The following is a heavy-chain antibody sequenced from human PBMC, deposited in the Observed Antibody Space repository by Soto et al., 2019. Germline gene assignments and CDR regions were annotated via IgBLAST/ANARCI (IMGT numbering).Heavy chain of an antibody. CDR1: GFTFSSFG. V-gene: IGHV3-30*18. D-gene: IGHD4-4*01. CDR2: ISYDGSNK. J-gene: IGHJ4*02. CDR3: AKDRQYPRDYFHY. Sequence: QGQLVESGGGVVQPGRSLRLSCAASGFTFSSFGMQWVRQAPGKGLEWVAGISYDGSNKYYEDSVKGRFTISRDISRNTVFLQMDSLRAEDTAVYYCAKDRQYPRDYFHYWGQGTLVTVSS.